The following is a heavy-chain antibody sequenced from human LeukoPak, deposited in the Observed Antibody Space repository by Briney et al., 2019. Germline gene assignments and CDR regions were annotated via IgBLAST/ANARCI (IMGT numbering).Heavy chain of an antibody. CDR1: GGSFSGYY. CDR3: ARQYYYDSSGFDY. CDR2: INHSGST. V-gene: IGHV4-34*01. Sequence: SETPSLTCAVYGGSFSGYYWSWIRQPPGKGLEWIGEINHSGSTNYNPSLKSRVTISVDTSKNQFSLKLSSVTAADTAVYYCARQYYYDSSGFDYWGQGTLVTVSS. J-gene: IGHJ4*02. D-gene: IGHD3-22*01.